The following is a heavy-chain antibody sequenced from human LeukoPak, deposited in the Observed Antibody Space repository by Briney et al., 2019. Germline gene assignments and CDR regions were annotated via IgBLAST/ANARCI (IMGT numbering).Heavy chain of an antibody. Sequence: PGRSLRLSCAASGFTFSSYGMHWVRQAPGKGLEWVAVIWYDGSNKYYADSVKGRFTISRDNAKNSLYLQMNSLRAEDTALYYCAKDFGGYSYGFDYWGQGTLVTVSS. CDR1: GFTFSSYG. CDR3: AKDFGGYSYGFDY. D-gene: IGHD5-18*01. CDR2: IWYDGSNK. J-gene: IGHJ4*02. V-gene: IGHV3-33*03.